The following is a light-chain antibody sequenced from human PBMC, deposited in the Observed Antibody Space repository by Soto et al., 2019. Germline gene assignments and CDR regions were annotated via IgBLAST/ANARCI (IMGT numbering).Light chain of an antibody. Sequence: EMVMTQSPATLSVSPGERATLSCRASQSVSSNLAWYQQKPGQAPRLLIYGASTRATGIPARFSGSGSGTDFTLTISSLQSEDFAVYYCQQYNNWPQTFGQGTRVDIK. CDR3: QQYNNWPQT. J-gene: IGKJ1*01. V-gene: IGKV3-15*01. CDR1: QSVSSN. CDR2: GAS.